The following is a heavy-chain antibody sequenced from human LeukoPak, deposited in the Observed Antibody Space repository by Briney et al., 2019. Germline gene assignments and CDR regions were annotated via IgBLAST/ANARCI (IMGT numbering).Heavy chain of an antibody. V-gene: IGHV3-21*01. D-gene: IGHD6-13*01. CDR1: GFTFSSYS. CDR2: ISSSSSYI. CDR3: ARDIAAAGTIDY. J-gene: IGHJ4*02. Sequence: GGSLRLSCAASGFTFSSYSMNWVRQAPGKGLEWVSSISSSSSYIYYADSVKGRFTIPRDNAKNSLYLQMNSLRAEDTAVYYCARDIAAAGTIDYWGQGTLVTVSS.